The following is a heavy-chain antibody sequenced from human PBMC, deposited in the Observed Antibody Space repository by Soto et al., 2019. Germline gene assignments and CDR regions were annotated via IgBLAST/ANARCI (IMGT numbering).Heavy chain of an antibody. CDR3: AKSPGDIVGPR. Sequence: GGSLILSCAASGFTFSSYAMSWVRQAPGKGLEWVSAISGSGGSTYYADSVKGRFTISRDNSKNTLYLQMNSLRAEDTAVYYCAKSPGDIVGPRWGQGTLVTVSS. V-gene: IGHV3-23*01. CDR1: GFTFSSYA. J-gene: IGHJ4*02. D-gene: IGHD5-12*01. CDR2: ISGSGGST.